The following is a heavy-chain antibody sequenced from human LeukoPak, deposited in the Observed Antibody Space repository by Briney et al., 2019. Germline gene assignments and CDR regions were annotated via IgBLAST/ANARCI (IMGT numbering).Heavy chain of an antibody. CDR3: AKEVGALGGYYFDY. V-gene: IGHV3-23*01. CDR2: ISGSGGST. J-gene: IGHJ4*02. D-gene: IGHD7-27*01. CDR1: GFSVSSNY. Sequence: GGSLRLSCAASGFSVSSNYMSWVRQAPGKGLEWVSAISGSGGSTYYADSVKGRFTISRDNSKNTLYLQMNSLRAEDTAVYYCAKEVGALGGYYFDYWGQGTLVTVSS.